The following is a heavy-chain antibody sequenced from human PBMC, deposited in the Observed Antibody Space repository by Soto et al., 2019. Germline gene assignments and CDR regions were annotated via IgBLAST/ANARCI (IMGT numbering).Heavy chain of an antibody. D-gene: IGHD2-21*02. CDR3: ASEYCGGDCYSAARYGMDV. CDR2: INAGNGNT. V-gene: IGHV1-3*01. Sequence: QVQLVQSGAEVKKPGASVKVSCKASGYTFTSYAMHWVRQAPGQRLEWMGWINAGNGNTKYSQKFQGRVTITRDTSXXXAXXGVGSLRSEDTAVYYCASEYCGGDCYSAARYGMDVWGQGTTVTVSS. CDR1: GYTFTSYA. J-gene: IGHJ6*02.